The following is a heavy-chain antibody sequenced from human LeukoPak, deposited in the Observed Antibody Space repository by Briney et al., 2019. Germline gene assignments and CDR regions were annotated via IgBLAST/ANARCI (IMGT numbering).Heavy chain of an antibody. Sequence: PSETLSLTCAVYGGSFSGYYWSWIRQPPGKGLEWIGEINHNGRTNYNPPLKSRLTISLDTYNNHFSLKLSSLTAPDTAVFYCAREKRITIFGVARDYMDVWGKRTTVTVSS. CDR2: INHNGRT. CDR1: GGSFSGYY. V-gene: IGHV4-34*01. J-gene: IGHJ6*03. D-gene: IGHD3-3*01. CDR3: AREKRITIFGVARDYMDV.